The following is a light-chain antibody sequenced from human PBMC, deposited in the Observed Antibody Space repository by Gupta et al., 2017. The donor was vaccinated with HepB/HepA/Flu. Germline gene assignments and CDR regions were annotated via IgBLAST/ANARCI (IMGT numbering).Light chain of an antibody. Sequence: IVLTQSPGTLSLSPGERATLSCRASQSVSSNYLAWYQQKPGQSPRLLIYGASSRATGIPDRFSGSGSETDCALTISRLEPEDFAVYYCQQYGNSPQTCGQGTKVEIE. CDR2: GAS. CDR1: QSVSSNY. J-gene: IGKJ1*01. V-gene: IGKV3-20*01. CDR3: QQYGNSPQT.